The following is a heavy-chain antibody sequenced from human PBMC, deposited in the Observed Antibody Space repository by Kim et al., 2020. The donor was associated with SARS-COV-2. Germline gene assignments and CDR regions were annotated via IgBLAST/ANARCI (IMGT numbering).Heavy chain of an antibody. D-gene: IGHD1-26*01. J-gene: IGHJ4*02. Sequence: GGSLRLSCAASGFTFSSYGMHWVRQAPGKGLEWVAVIWYDGSNKYYADSVKGRFTISRDTSKNTLYLQMNSLRDEDTAVCYCARDRAVGATREGDYWGQG. CDR1: GFTFSSYG. V-gene: IGHV3-33*01. CDR2: IWYDGSNK. CDR3: ARDRAVGATREGDY.